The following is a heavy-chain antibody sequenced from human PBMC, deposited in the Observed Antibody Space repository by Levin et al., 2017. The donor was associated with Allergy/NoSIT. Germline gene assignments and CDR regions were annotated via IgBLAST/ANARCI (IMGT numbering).Heavy chain of an antibody. CDR3: ARGAGTYDY. J-gene: IGHJ4*02. CDR1: GFPFSSYW. D-gene: IGHD1-26*01. CDR2: IVSDGSST. Sequence: PGGSLRLSCEASGFPFSSYWMHWVRQAPGKGLVWVSRIVSDGSSTTYADSVMGRFTISRDNAKNTLYLQMNSLRADDTAVYYCARGAGTYDYWGQGTLVTVSS. V-gene: IGHV3-74*01.